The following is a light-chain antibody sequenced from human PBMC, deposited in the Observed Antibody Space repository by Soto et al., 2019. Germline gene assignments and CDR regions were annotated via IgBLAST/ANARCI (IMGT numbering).Light chain of an antibody. CDR1: TSDIDNYDS. Sequence: QSALTQPPSVSGSPGQSVTISCTGTTSDIDNYDSVSWYQQAPGTAPKLIIYEVSNRPSGVSYRFSGSKSGNTASLTISGLQAEDEAHYYCSSYTATTTRVVFGGGTKLTVL. CDR2: EVS. CDR3: SSYTATTTRVV. V-gene: IGLV2-18*02. J-gene: IGLJ2*01.